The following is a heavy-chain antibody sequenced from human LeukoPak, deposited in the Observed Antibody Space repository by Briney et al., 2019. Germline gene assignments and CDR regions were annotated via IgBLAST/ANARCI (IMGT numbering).Heavy chain of an antibody. CDR3: WRTSGYYEVDY. D-gene: IGHD3-22*01. V-gene: IGHV3-15*01. J-gene: IGHJ4*02. CDR1: GFTFSNAW. CDR2: IKSKTDGGTT. Sequence: KPGGSLRLSCAASGFTFSNAWMSWVRQALGKGLEWVGRIKSKTDGGTTDYAAPVKGRFTISRDDSKNTLYLQMNSLKTEDTAVYYCWRTSGYYEVDYWGQGTLVTVSS.